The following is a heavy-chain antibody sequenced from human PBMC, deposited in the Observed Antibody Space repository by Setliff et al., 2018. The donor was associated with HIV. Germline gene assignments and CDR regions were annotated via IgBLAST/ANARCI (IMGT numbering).Heavy chain of an antibody. CDR2: INHSGST. CDR1: GGSFSGHY. CDR3: ARGLGAAAGRK. V-gene: IGHV4-34*01. D-gene: IGHD6-13*01. J-gene: IGHJ4*02. Sequence: SETLSLTCAVYGGSFSGHYWSWIRQPPGKGLEWIGEINHSGSTNYNPSLKSRVTISVDTSKNQFSLKLSSVTAADTAVYYCARGLGAAAGRKWGQGTLVTVSS.